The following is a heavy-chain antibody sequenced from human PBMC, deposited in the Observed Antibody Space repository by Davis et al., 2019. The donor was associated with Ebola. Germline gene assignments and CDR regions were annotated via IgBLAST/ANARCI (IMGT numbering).Heavy chain of an antibody. CDR1: GFTFSSYA. CDR2: ISGSGGST. Sequence: GESLKISCAASGFTFSSYAMSWVRQAPGKGLEWVSAISGSGGSTHYADSVKGRFTISRDNSKNTLYLQMKSLRAEDTAIYYCAKVSGLWFGGPFDYWGQGTLVTVSS. V-gene: IGHV3-23*01. J-gene: IGHJ4*02. CDR3: AKVSGLWFGGPFDY. D-gene: IGHD3-10*01.